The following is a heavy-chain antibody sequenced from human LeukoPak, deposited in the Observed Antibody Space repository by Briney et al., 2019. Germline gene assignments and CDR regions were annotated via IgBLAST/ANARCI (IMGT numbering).Heavy chain of an antibody. CDR1: GFSFSTYW. J-gene: IGHJ4*02. CDR3: KRNWWGSLDY. Sequence: PGGSLRLSCAASGFSFSTYWMSWVRQAPGKGLVYLSHMNGDGTSTIYADSVKGRFTISRDNAKNTLYLQMNSLRAEDTAVSYCKRNWWGSLDYRGQGALITVSS. CDR2: MNGDGTST. V-gene: IGHV3-74*01. D-gene: IGHD2-21*01.